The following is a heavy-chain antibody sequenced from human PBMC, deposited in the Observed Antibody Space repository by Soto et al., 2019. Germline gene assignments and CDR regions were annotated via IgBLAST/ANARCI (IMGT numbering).Heavy chain of an antibody. CDR1: GFTFSSYA. V-gene: IGHV3-23*01. D-gene: IGHD6-19*01. J-gene: IGHJ1*01. CDR3: AKDPEAAVAGQRYFQH. CDR2: ISGSGGSS. Sequence: EVQLLESGGGLVQPGGSLSLSCAASGFTFSSYAMSWVRQAPGKGLEWVSAISGSGGSSYYADSVKGRFPISRDNSKNTLYLQRNSLRAEDTAVYYCAKDPEAAVAGQRYFQHWGQGSLVTVSS.